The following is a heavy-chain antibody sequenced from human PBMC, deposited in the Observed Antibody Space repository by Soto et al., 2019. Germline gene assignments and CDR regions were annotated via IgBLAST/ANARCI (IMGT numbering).Heavy chain of an antibody. J-gene: IGHJ5*02. V-gene: IGHV4-34*01. Sequence: SETLSLTCAVYGGSFSGYYWSWIRQPPGKGLEWIGEINHSGSTNYIPSLKSRVTISVDTSKNQFSLKLSSVTAADTAVYYCARGGNIVVVPAATGWFDPWGQGTLVTVSS. D-gene: IGHD2-2*01. CDR3: ARGGNIVVVPAATGWFDP. CDR2: INHSGST. CDR1: GGSFSGYY.